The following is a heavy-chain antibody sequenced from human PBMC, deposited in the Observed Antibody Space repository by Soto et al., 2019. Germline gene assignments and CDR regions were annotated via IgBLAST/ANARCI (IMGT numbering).Heavy chain of an antibody. CDR3: ARDILALRLGELSPIDY. Sequence: QVQLVQSGAEVKKPGSSVKVSCKASGGTFSSYAISWVRQAPGQGLEWMGGISAYNGNTNYAQKLQGRVTMTTDTSTSTAYMELRSRRSDDTAVYYCARDILALRLGELSPIDYWGQGTLVTVSS. CDR1: GGTFSSYA. CDR2: ISAYNGNT. J-gene: IGHJ4*02. V-gene: IGHV1-18*01. D-gene: IGHD3-16*02.